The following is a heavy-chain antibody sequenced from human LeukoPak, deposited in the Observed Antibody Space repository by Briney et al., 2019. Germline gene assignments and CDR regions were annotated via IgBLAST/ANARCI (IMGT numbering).Heavy chain of an antibody. J-gene: IGHJ6*04. CDR3: ARDFTMVRGVPYYYGMDV. CDR1: GFTFSSYS. Sequence: PGGSLRLSCAASGFTFSSYSMNWVRQAPGKGLEWVSSISSSSSYIYYADSVKGRFTISRDNAKNSLYLQMNSLRAEDTAVYYCARDFTMVRGVPYYYGMDVWGKGTTVTVSS. D-gene: IGHD3-10*01. V-gene: IGHV3-21*01. CDR2: ISSSSSYI.